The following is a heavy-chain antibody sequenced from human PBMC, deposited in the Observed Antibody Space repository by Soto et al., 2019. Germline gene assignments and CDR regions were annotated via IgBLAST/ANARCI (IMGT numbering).Heavy chain of an antibody. V-gene: IGHV3-21*06. Sequence: PVVSLRLSCAASGFTFTRYSMNWVRQAPGKGLEWVSSISSTTNYIYYGDSMKGRFTISRDNAKNSLYLEMNSLRAEDTAVYYCAKGSYSGIYSDFDEWGQGTLVTVCS. CDR2: ISSTTNYI. J-gene: IGHJ4*01. D-gene: IGHD1-26*01. CDR1: GFTFTRYS. CDR3: AKGSYSGIYSDFDE.